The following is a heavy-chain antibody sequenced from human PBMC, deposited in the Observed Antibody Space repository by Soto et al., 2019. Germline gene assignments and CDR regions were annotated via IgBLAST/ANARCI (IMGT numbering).Heavy chain of an antibody. D-gene: IGHD3-3*01. V-gene: IGHV2-5*08. J-gene: IGHJ5*02. Sequence: TLSLTCTVSGGSLTSYYWSWIRQPPGKALEWLALIYWDDDKRYSPSLKSRLTITKDTSKNQVVLTMTNMDPVDAATYYCAKAGTIFGVVMNNWFDPWGQGTLVTVSS. CDR2: IYWDDDK. CDR3: AKAGTIFGVVMNNWFDP. CDR1: GGSLTSYYW.